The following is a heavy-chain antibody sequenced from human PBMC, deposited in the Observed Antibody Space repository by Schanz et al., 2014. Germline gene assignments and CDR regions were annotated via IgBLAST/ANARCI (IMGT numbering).Heavy chain of an antibody. Sequence: QVQLVESGGGLVKPGGSLRLSCAASGFTFSDYYMNWIRQAPGKGLEWVSYISNSGYTIYYADSVKGRFTISRDNAKTSLYLQMNSVRAEDAAVYYCARAPPPYSSSPYYWYYGMDVWGQGTTVTVSS. V-gene: IGHV3-11*01. D-gene: IGHD6-6*01. CDR2: ISNSGYTI. J-gene: IGHJ6*02. CDR3: ARAPPPYSSSPYYWYYGMDV. CDR1: GFTFSDYY.